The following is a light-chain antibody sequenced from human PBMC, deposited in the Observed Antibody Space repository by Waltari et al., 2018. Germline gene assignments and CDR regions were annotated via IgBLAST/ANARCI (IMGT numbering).Light chain of an antibody. V-gene: IGKV4-1*01. CDR2: WAS. CDR3: QQYYSTPWT. Sequence: DIVMTQSPDSLSVSLGERAPINCKSNQRVLYTSNNRNYLAWFHQRPGQPPKMLIYWASTRKSGVPDRFSGAGSGTDFTLTISSLQAEDVGMYYCQQYYSTPWTFGQGTRVEIK. CDR1: QRVLYTSNNRNY. J-gene: IGKJ1*01.